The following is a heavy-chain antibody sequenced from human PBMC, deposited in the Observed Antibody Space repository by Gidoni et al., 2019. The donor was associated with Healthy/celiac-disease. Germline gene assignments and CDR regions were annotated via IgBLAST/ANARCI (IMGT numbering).Heavy chain of an antibody. CDR2: INHSGST. V-gene: IGHV4-34*01. CDR3: ARGAFWSGYYSVRYYYYGMDV. CDR1: GGSFSGYS. J-gene: IGHJ6*02. Sequence: QVQLQPWGAGLLKPSDTLSLTCAVYGGSFSGYSWSWIRQPPGKGLECIGEINHSGSTNYNPSLKSRVTISVDTSKNQFSLKLSSVTAADTAVYYCARGAFWSGYYSVRYYYYGMDVWGQGTTVTVSS. D-gene: IGHD3-3*01.